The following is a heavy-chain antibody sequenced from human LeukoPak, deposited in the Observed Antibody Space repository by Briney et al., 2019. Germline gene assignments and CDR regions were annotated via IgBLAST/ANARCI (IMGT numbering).Heavy chain of an antibody. CDR3: ARDHVRFNWFDP. V-gene: IGHV1-2*02. CDR2: INPNSGGT. CDR1: GYTFTSYY. J-gene: IGHJ5*02. Sequence: ASVKVSCKASGYTFTSYYMHWVRQAPGQGLEWMGWINPNSGGTNYAQKFQGRVTMTRDTSISTAYMELSRLRSDDTAVYYCARDHVRFNWFDPWGQGTLVTVSS. D-gene: IGHD3-3*01.